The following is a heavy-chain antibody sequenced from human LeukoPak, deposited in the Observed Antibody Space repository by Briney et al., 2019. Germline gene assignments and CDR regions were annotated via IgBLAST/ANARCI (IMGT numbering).Heavy chain of an antibody. Sequence: SQTLSLTCTVPGGSISSGGYYWSWIRQHPGKGLEWIGYIYYSGSTYYNPSLKSRVTISVDTSKNQFSLKLSSVTAADTAVYYCARGAIPNWFDPWGQGTLVTVSS. CDR3: ARGAIPNWFDP. CDR1: GGSISSGGYY. CDR2: IYYSGST. J-gene: IGHJ5*02. V-gene: IGHV4-31*03.